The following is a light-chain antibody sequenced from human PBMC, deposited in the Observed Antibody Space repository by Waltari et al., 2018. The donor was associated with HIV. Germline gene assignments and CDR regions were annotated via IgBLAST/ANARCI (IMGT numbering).Light chain of an antibody. CDR2: DKN. CDR1: SLRNYY. J-gene: IGLJ3*02. V-gene: IGLV3-19*01. Sequence: SSELTQDPVVSVTLGQTVTITCQGDSLRNYYASWHQLKPGQAPILVIYDKNTRPSRIPDRFSGSTSGNTASLTITGSQAEDEADYFCASRDNNGKRVLFGGGTKLTVL. CDR3: ASRDNNGKRVL.